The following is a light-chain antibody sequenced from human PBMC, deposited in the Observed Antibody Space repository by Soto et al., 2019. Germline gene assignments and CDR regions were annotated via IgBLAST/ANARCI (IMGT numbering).Light chain of an antibody. CDR3: QQYNTWLWT. Sequence: EVVMTQSPATLSVSPGERVTLSCRASQSINAHFAWYQQKPGQAPRLLIHCASPRATGIPARFSGSGYGTEFIRTFSSLQAEDFAVSYWQQYNTWLWTFGQGTKVDIQ. J-gene: IGKJ1*01. V-gene: IGKV3-15*01. CDR1: QSINAH. CDR2: CAS.